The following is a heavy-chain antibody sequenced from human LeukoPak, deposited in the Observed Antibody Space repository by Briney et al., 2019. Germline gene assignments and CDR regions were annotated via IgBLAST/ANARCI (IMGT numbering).Heavy chain of an antibody. V-gene: IGHV3-43*02. J-gene: IGHJ4*02. CDR3: AKDYYGSGSFPRLDY. Sequence: GGSLRLSCAASGFTFDDHAMHWVRQAPGKGLEWVSLISGNGDTTHYTDSVKGRFTISRDNSKASLYLQLNGLRTEDTGLYYCAKDYYGSGSFPRLDYWGQGTLVTVSS. D-gene: IGHD3-10*01. CDR1: GFTFDDHA. CDR2: ISGNGDTT.